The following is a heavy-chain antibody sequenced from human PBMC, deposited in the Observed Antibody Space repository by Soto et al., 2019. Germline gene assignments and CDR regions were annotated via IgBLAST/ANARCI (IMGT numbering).Heavy chain of an antibody. Sequence: ESGGGVVQPGRSLRLSCAASGFTFSYYAMHWVRQAPGKGLEWVAVIWYDGSKKYYVDSVKGRFTIFRDNSKNTVYLQMNSLRAEDTAVYYCAIGSKGETTAVTPFDYWGQGTLVTVSS. CDR3: AIGSKGETTAVTPFDY. CDR1: GFTFSYYA. CDR2: IWYDGSKK. D-gene: IGHD4-17*01. V-gene: IGHV3-33*01. J-gene: IGHJ4*02.